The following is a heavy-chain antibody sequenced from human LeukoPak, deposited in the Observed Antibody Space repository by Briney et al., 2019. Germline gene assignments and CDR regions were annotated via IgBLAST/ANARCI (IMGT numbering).Heavy chain of an antibody. D-gene: IGHD3-9*01. CDR3: ARRSKGRYFDYMFDF. CDR2: VYYTEST. CDR1: GGSFSSTEYY. V-gene: IGHV4-39*01. Sequence: AGTLCLTCTASGGSFSSTEYYWDWIRPPQGKGLEWMGHVYYTESTYYNPSRESLFTMSVDTSKNQFSLKMTSVTAADTAVYYCARRSKGRYFDYMFDFWGQGTLVTVSS. J-gene: IGHJ4*02.